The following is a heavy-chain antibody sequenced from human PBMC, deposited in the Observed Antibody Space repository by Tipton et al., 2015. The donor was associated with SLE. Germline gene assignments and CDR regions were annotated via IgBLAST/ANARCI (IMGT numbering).Heavy chain of an antibody. CDR1: GGSISPYY. V-gene: IGHV4-59*01. CDR2: IYYSGST. D-gene: IGHD2-21*02. Sequence: TLSLTCTVSGGSISPYYWTWIRQPPGKGLEWIATIYYSGSTYNPSLESRGTISLDTPKNPFSLKLSSVTAADTAVYYCARLVTLSRVDYWGQGALVAGS. CDR3: ARLVTLSRVDY. J-gene: IGHJ4*02.